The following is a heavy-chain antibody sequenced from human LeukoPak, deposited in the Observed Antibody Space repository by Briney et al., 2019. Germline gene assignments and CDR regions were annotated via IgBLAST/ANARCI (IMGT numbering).Heavy chain of an antibody. V-gene: IGHV3-21*01. CDR3: GRDYSHLSGRNDY. D-gene: IGHD3-16*02. CDR2: INSDSSHI. J-gene: IGHJ4*02. CDR1: GFTFSIYS. Sequence: GGSLRLSCAASGFTFSIYSINWVRQAPGKGLEWVSSINSDSSHIYYRDSLEGRFTLSRDNAKKSVYLQMDSLRAEDTAVYYCGRDYSHLSGRNDYWGQGTLVAVSS.